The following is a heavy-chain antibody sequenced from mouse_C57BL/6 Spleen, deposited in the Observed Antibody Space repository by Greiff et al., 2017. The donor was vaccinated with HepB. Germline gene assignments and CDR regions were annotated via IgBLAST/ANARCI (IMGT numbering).Heavy chain of an antibody. CDR3: ARGTTVVVNFDY. J-gene: IGHJ2*01. D-gene: IGHD1-1*01. CDR1: GYTFTSYW. V-gene: IGHV1-55*01. Sequence: QVQLQQPGAELVKPGASVKMSCKASGYTFTSYWITWVKQRPGQGLEWIGDIYPGSGSTNYNEKFKSKATLTVDTSSSTAYMQLSSLTSEDSAVYDCARGTTVVVNFDYWGQGTTLTVSS. CDR2: IYPGSGST.